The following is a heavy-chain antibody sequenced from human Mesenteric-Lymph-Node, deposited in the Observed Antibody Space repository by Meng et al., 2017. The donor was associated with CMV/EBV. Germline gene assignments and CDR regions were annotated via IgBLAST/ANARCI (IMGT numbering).Heavy chain of an antibody. CDR1: GFTFSSYA. CDR3: ARARAYDFWSGYLDYYYTMDV. Sequence: GESLKISCAASGFTFSSYAMSWVRQAPGKGLEWVAGISHDGTNTYYADSVKGRFTISRDNARYTLHVQMTSLRLEDTAVYYCARARAYDFWSGYLDYYYTMDVWGQGTTVTVSS. J-gene: IGHJ6*02. D-gene: IGHD3-3*01. CDR2: ISHDGTNT. V-gene: IGHV3-30-3*01.